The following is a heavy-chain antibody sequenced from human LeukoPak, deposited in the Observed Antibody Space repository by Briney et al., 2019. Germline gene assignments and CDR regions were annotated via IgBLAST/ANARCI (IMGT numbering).Heavy chain of an antibody. V-gene: IGHV3-33*01. CDR1: GFTFSSYG. Sequence: GRSLRLSCAASGFTFSSYGMHWVRQAPGKGLEWVAVIWYDGSNKYYADSVKGRFTISRDNSKNTLYLQMNSLRAEDTAVYYCARDGPMIVAHYRGQGTLVTVSS. CDR3: ARDGPMIVAHY. D-gene: IGHD3-22*01. CDR2: IWYDGSNK. J-gene: IGHJ4*02.